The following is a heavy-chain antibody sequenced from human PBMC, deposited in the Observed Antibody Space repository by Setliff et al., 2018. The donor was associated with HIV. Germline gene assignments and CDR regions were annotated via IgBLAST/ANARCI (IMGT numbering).Heavy chain of an antibody. J-gene: IGHJ6*03. Sequence: GASVKVSCKASGYTFTSYYFHWVRQAPGQGLEWMGIINPSGGSTTYAQKFQGRVTMTRDTSASTVYMELSSLRSEDTAVYYCAREARYQDRYYYYMDVWGKGTTVTVSS. CDR1: GYTFTSYY. D-gene: IGHD1-20*01. CDR3: AREARYQDRYYYYMDV. CDR2: INPSGGST. V-gene: IGHV1-46*03.